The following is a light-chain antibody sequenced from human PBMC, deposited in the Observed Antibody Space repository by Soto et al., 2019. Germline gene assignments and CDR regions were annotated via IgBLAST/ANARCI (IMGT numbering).Light chain of an antibody. J-gene: IGLJ3*02. Sequence: QSVLTQPPSASGTPGHTVTISCSGGRSNIGTNYVCWYQQLPGTAPKLLIYRSDQRPSGVPDQFSGSESGTSASLAISGLRSEDEADYYCAAWDDSLSGWLFGGGTKLTVL. V-gene: IGLV1-47*01. CDR2: RSD. CDR3: AAWDDSLSGWL. CDR1: RSNIGTNY.